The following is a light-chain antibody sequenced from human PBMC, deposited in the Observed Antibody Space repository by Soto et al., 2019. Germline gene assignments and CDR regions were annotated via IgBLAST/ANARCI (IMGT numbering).Light chain of an antibody. J-gene: IGLJ2*01. CDR3: AAWDDSLSAYVV. CDR2: SND. V-gene: IGLV1-47*02. CDR1: SSNIGSNY. Sequence: QAVVTQPPSASGTPGQRVTISCSGSSSNIGSNYVYWYQQLPGTAPKLLIYSNDQRPSGVPDRFSGSKSGTSASLAISGLRSEDEADYYCAAWDDSLSAYVVFGGGTKVTVL.